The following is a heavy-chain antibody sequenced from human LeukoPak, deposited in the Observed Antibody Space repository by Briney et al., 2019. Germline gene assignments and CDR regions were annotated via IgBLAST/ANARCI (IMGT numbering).Heavy chain of an antibody. CDR3: ARHRPHHGGTYFDY. J-gene: IGHJ4*02. CDR1: GDSISSRY. V-gene: IGHV4-59*08. D-gene: IGHD3-16*01. Sequence: SETLSLTCTVSGDSISSRYWSWIRQPPGKGLEWIGYIYYSGSTKYNPSLKSRVTISVDTSKNQFSLKLNSVTAADTAVYYCARHRPHHGGTYFDYWGQGTLVTVSS. CDR2: IYYSGST.